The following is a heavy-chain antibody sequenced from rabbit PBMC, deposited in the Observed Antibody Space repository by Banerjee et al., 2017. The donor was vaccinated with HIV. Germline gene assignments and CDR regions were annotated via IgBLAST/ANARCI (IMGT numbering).Heavy chain of an antibody. CDR2: INTISGDT. V-gene: IGHV1S45*01. CDR1: GFSFSNGYV. J-gene: IGHJ6*01. CDR3: ARDVTWGDWEL. D-gene: IGHD4-1*01. Sequence: QEQLEESGGGLVQPEGSLTLTCTASGFSFSNGYVMCWVRQAPGKGLEWIACINTISGDTVYATWAKGRFTISKASWTTVTLQMTSLTAADTASYFCARDVTWGDWELWGPGTLVTVS.